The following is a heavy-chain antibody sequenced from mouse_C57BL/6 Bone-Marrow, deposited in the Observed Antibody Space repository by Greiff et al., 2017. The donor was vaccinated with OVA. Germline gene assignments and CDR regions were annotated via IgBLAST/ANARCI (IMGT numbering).Heavy chain of an antibody. D-gene: IGHD1-1*01. J-gene: IGHJ2*01. CDR2: INPSDSDT. CDR1: GYTFPSYW. V-gene: IGHV1-74*01. CDR3: AIDYYGSPYYFDY. Sequence: VQLQQPGAELVKPGASVKLSCKASGYTFPSYWMHWVKQRPGQGLEWIGRINPSDSDTNYNQKFKGKATLPVDKSSSTAYMQLSSLTSEDSAVYYCAIDYYGSPYYFDYWGQGTTLTVSS.